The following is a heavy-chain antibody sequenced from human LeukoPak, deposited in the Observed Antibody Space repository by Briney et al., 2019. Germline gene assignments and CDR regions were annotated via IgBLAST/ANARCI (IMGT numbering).Heavy chain of an antibody. CDR3: ARGQLRLSN. CDR1: GGSISSGGYY. Sequence: SETLSLTCTVSGGSISSGGYYWSWIRQHPGKGLEYIGYIYYSGSTYYNPSLKSRVTISVDTSKNQFSLKLNSVTAADTAVYYCARGQLRLSNWGQGSLVIVSS. V-gene: IGHV4-31*03. CDR2: IYYSGST. J-gene: IGHJ4*02. D-gene: IGHD2-2*01.